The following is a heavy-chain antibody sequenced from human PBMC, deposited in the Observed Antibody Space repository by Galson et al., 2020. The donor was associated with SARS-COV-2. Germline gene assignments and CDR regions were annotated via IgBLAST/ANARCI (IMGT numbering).Heavy chain of an antibody. CDR3: ARGSGWSFVDL. J-gene: IGHJ5*02. CDR1: GFTFRSYV. Sequence: GGSLRLSCAASGFTFRSYVMHWVRQAPGKGPEYVALITTDGRDTYYGDFLKGRFTISRDNSKSTLYLQMGSLRGEDTAMYYCARGSGWSFVDLWGQGTLVTVSS. V-gene: IGHV3-64*02. CDR2: ITTDGRDT. D-gene: IGHD6-19*01.